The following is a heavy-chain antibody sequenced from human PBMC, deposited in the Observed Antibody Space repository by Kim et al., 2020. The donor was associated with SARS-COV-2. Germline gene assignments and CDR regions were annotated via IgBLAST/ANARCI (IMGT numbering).Heavy chain of an antibody. CDR3: ASYYYGSGSSDFDY. V-gene: IGHV1-69*01. D-gene: IGHD3-10*01. Sequence: AQKFQGRVTITADESTSTAYMELSSLRSEDTAVYYCASYYYGSGSSDFDYWGQGTLVTVSS. J-gene: IGHJ4*02.